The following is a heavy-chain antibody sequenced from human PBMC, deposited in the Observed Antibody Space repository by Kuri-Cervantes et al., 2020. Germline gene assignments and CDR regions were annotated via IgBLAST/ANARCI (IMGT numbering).Heavy chain of an antibody. CDR2: IWYDGSNK. Sequence: GGSLRLSCAASGFTFSSYGMHWVRQAPGKGLEWVAVIWYDGSNKYYADSVKGRFTISRDNSKNTLYLQMNSLRAEDTAVYYCAKDRPTAPKSIVVVPAAPPTYYMDVWGKGTTVTVSS. D-gene: IGHD2-2*01. CDR1: GFTFSSYG. V-gene: IGHV3-33*06. CDR3: AKDRPTAPKSIVVVPAAPPTYYMDV. J-gene: IGHJ6*03.